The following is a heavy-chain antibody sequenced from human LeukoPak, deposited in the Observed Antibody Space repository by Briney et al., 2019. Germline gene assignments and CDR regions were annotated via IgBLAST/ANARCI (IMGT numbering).Heavy chain of an antibody. V-gene: IGHV3-30-3*01. CDR1: GFTFNTYA. J-gene: IGHJ4*02. CDR3: ARDEDAF. Sequence: GGSLRLSCAASGFTFNTYAMHWVRQAPGKGLEWVAVISYDGSNKYYADSVKGRFTISRDNSKNTLYLQMNSLRAEDTAVYYCARDEDAFGGQGTLVTVSS. CDR2: ISYDGSNK.